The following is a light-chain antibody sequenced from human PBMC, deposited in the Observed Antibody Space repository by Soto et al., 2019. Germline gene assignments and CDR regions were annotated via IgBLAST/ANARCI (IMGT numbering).Light chain of an antibody. CDR2: AAS. CDR3: HQYNKWPPYT. CDR1: QSIKSD. V-gene: IGKV3-15*01. Sequence: EIVMTQSPATLTVSPGERATLSCRASQSIKSDLAWYQQKPGQAPRLLIYAASTRATGIPARFSGSGSGTEFTLTISNLQSEDVAVYYCHQYNKWPPYTFGQGTRLEI. J-gene: IGKJ2*01.